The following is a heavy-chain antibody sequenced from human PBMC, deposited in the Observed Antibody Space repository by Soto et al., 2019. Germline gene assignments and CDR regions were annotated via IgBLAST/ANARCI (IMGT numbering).Heavy chain of an antibody. V-gene: IGHV1-18*01. D-gene: IGHD3-9*01. CDR2: ISGYNGNT. CDR3: ARAGHYDILTGYLYYYGMDV. J-gene: IGHJ6*02. CDR1: GYTFRSYG. Sequence: GASVKVSCKASGYTFRSYGISWVRQAPGQGLEWMGWISGYNGNTHYSQKLQGRVTMTTDTSTSTAYMELRSLRSDDTAVYYCARAGHYDILTGYLYYYGMDVWGQGTTVTVSS.